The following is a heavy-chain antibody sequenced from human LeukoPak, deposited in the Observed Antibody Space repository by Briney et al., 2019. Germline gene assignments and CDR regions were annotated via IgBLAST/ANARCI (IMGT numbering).Heavy chain of an antibody. D-gene: IGHD1-1*01. Sequence: SETLSLTCTVSGGSITNRYWNWIRQSPVKGLEWIGYINYSGSTNYNPSLKSRVTISVDTSKNQFSLKLSSVTAADTAVYFCARDPLSTNDFDIWGQGTMVTVSS. J-gene: IGHJ3*02. V-gene: IGHV4-59*01. CDR3: ARDPLSTNDFDI. CDR2: INYSGST. CDR1: GGSITNRY.